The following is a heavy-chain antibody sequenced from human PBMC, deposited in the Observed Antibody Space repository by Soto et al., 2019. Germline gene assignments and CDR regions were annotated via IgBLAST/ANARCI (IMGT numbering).Heavy chain of an antibody. Sequence: EVQLVESGGGLVQPGGSLRLSCTASGFTFSSYWMSWVRQAPGKGLEWVANIKHDGSEKNYVDSVKGRFTISTDNAKNSVFLQMNSLIAEDTAVYYCARQGGRITYYYYYGMDVWGQGTTVTVSS. V-gene: IGHV3-7*01. CDR2: IKHDGSEK. CDR1: GFTFSSYW. CDR3: ARQGGRITYYYYYGMDV. D-gene: IGHD1-20*01. J-gene: IGHJ6*02.